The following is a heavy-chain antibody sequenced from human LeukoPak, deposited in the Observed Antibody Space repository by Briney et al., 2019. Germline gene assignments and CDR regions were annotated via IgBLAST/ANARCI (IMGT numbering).Heavy chain of an antibody. Sequence: GGSLRLSCAVSGVTFSSYAMSWVRQAPGKGLEWVSAITGSSGNTYYADSVKGRFTISRDNSKNTLYLQMNSLRAEDTALYYCAKDKGRGYYDSSGYYWEMGDYWGQGTLVTVSS. CDR2: ITGSSGNT. J-gene: IGHJ4*02. CDR1: GVTFSSYA. CDR3: AKDKGRGYYDSSGYYWEMGDY. V-gene: IGHV3-23*01. D-gene: IGHD3-22*01.